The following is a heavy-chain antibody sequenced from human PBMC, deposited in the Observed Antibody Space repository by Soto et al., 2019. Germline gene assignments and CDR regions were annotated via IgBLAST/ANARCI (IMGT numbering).Heavy chain of an antibody. CDR1: GVTFVGFG. CDR2: ISSSSTYI. D-gene: IGHD5-18*01. Sequence: PGGFLRVSTGASGVTFVGFGINWVRQAQGKGLEWVSSISSSSTYIYYADSVKGRFTISRDNSKNTLYLQMNSLRAEDTAVYYCAKVPPSYSYGHHFDYWGQGTLVTVSS. J-gene: IGHJ4*02. V-gene: IGHV3-21*01. CDR3: AKVPPSYSYGHHFDY.